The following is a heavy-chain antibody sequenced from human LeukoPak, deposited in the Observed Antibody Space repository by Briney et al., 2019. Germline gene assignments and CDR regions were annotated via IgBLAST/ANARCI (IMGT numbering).Heavy chain of an antibody. J-gene: IGHJ4*02. Sequence: ASVTVSCKASGYGFTSYYMHWVRQAPGQGLEWMGIINPSGGSTSYAQKFQGRVTMTRDTSTSTVYMELSSLRSEDTAVYYCARASRAAAGLYYFDYWGQGTLVTVSS. D-gene: IGHD6-13*01. CDR1: GYGFTSYY. CDR2: INPSGGST. V-gene: IGHV1-46*01. CDR3: ARASRAAAGLYYFDY.